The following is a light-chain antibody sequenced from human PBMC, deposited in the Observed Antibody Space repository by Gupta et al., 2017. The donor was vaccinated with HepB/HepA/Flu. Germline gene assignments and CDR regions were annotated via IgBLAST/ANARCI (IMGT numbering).Light chain of an antibody. Sequence: DIQMTQSPSSLSASVGDRVTITCRASQSISSYLDWYQQKPGKAPKLLIYAASSMQSGVPSRFSGSGSGTDFTLTISRLQPEDFAIYYCQQRDSTPWTFGQGTQVEIK. J-gene: IGKJ1*01. CDR1: QSISSY. CDR2: AAS. V-gene: IGKV1-39*01. CDR3: QQRDSTPWT.